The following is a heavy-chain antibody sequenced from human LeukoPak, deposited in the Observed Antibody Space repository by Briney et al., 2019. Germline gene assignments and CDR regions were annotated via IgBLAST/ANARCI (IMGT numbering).Heavy chain of an antibody. CDR1: GFTFSSYG. CDR3: AKVLEAATNDAFDI. CDR2: IWYDGSNK. V-gene: IGHV3-33*06. J-gene: IGHJ3*02. Sequence: GGSLRLSRAASGFTFSSYGMHWVRQAPGKGLEWVAVIWYDGSNKYYADSVKGRFTISRDNSKNTLYLQMNSLRAEDTAVYYCAKVLEAATNDAFDIWGQGTMVTVSS. D-gene: IGHD2-15*01.